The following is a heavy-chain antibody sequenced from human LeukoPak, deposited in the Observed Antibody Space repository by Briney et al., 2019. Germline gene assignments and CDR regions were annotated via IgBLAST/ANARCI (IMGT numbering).Heavy chain of an antibody. Sequence: GGSLRLSCAASGFTFSSYAMTWVRQAPGKGLEWVSGISGSGYTMYYADSVKGRFTISRDNAKNSLYLQMNSLRAEDTAVYYCARAHPSGWFYFDYWGQGTLVTVSS. D-gene: IGHD6-19*01. J-gene: IGHJ4*02. CDR1: GFTFSSYA. CDR3: ARAHPSGWFYFDY. V-gene: IGHV3-48*03. CDR2: ISGSGYTM.